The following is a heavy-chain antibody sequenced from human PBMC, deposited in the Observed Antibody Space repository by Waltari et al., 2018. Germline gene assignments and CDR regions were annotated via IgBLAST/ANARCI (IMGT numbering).Heavy chain of an antibody. CDR2: INPNSGGT. J-gene: IGHJ3*02. CDR1: GYNFTGYY. CDR3: ARHSRPGSI. V-gene: IGHV1-2*02. Sequence: QVQLVQSGAEVKKPGASVKVSCKPSGYNFTGYYLHWVRQAPGQGLEWMGWINPNSGGTNYAQEFQGRVTMTRDTSISTAYMEMSGLTSNDTAVYHCARHSRPGSIWGQGTMVTVSS.